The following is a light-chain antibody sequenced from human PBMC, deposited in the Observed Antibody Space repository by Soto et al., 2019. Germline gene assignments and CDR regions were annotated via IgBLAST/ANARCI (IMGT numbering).Light chain of an antibody. J-gene: IGLJ3*02. CDR3: SSYTSSSTLKV. V-gene: IGLV2-14*01. Sequence: QSVLTQPASVCGSPGQSITISCTGTSSDVGGYNYVSWYQQHPGKAPKLMIYDVSNRPSGVSNRFSGSKSGNTASLTISGLQAEDEADYYCSSYTSSSTLKVFGGGTQLTVL. CDR2: DVS. CDR1: SSDVGGYNY.